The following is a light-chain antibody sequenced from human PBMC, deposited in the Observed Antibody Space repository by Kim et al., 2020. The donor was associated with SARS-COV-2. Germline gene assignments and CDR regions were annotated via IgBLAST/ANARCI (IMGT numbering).Light chain of an antibody. CDR1: SSDVGSYNH. V-gene: IGLV2-14*03. Sequence: GHSSTLSCTGTSSDVGSYNHVSWHQQHPGKAPKVMIYDVSNRPSGVSNRFSGSKSGNTASLTISGLQAEDEADYYCASYTSSTTVAFGGGTQLTVL. CDR2: DVS. J-gene: IGLJ2*01. CDR3: ASYTSSTTVA.